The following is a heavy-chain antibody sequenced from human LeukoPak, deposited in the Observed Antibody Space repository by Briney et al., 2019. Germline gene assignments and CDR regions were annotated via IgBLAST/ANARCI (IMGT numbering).Heavy chain of an antibody. CDR1: GYTFTGYY. CDR3: ARERKITIFGVACDY. Sequence: VASVKVSCKVSGYTFTGYYMHWVRQAPGQGLEWMGRINPNGGGTNYAQKFQGRVTMTNDTSISAAYMELSRLRSDDTAVYYCARERKITIFGVACDYWGQGTLVTVSS. CDR2: INPNGGGT. J-gene: IGHJ4*02. D-gene: IGHD3-3*01. V-gene: IGHV1-2*06.